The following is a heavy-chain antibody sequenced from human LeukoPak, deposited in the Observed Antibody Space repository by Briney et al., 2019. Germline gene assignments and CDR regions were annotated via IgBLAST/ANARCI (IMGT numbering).Heavy chain of an antibody. D-gene: IGHD6-19*01. V-gene: IGHV3-73*01. J-gene: IGHJ4*02. CDR2: IRSKANSYAT. Sequence: GGSLKLSCAASGFTFSGSAMHWVRQAPGKGLEWVGRIRSKANSYATAYAASVKGRFTISRDDSKNTAYLQMNSLKTEDTAVYYCTSGIAVAGSETFDYWGQGTLVTVSS. CDR3: TSGIAVAGSETFDY. CDR1: GFTFSGSA.